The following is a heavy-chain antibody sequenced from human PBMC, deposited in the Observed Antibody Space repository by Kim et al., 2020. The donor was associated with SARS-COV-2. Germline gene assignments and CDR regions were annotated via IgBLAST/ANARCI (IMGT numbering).Heavy chain of an antibody. CDR1: GFSLSTSGVG. CDR2: IYWDDDK. V-gene: IGHV2-5*02. D-gene: IGHD6-19*01. Sequence: SGPTLVNPTQTLTLTCTCSGFSLSTSGVGVGWIRQPPGKALEWLALIYWDDDKRYSPSLKSRLTITKDTSKNQVVLTMTNMDPVDTATYYCAHRAVAGTRDYWYFDRWVRGTLVTVSS. CDR3: AHRAVAGTRDYWYFDR. J-gene: IGHJ2*01.